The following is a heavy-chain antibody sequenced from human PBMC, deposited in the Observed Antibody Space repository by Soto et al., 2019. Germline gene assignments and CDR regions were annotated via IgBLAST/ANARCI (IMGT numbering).Heavy chain of an antibody. V-gene: IGHV3-23*01. CDR2: ISGSGCST. CDR3: AKSSQRLLAEYFQH. D-gene: IGHD6-25*01. CDR1: GFTFSSYA. Sequence: GGSLRLSCAASGFTFSSYAMSWVRQAPGKGLEWVSAISGSGCSTYYADSVKGRFTISRDNSKNTLYLQMNSLRAEDTAVYYCAKSSQRLLAEYFQHWGQGTLVTVSS. J-gene: IGHJ1*01.